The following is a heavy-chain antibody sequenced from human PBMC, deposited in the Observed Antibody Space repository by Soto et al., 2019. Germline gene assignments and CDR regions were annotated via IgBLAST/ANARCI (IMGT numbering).Heavy chain of an antibody. V-gene: IGHV4-59*12. D-gene: IGHD1-7*01. CDR1: GGSFTTYY. Sequence: SETLSLTCTVSGGSFTTYYWSWIRQPPGKGLEWIGDVYYSGSTNYNPSLKSRVTISLDKSENQFSLKVTSLTAADTAVYYCASRDPGTSVDYWGQGTLVTVSS. CDR3: ASRDPGTSVDY. CDR2: VYYSGST. J-gene: IGHJ4*02.